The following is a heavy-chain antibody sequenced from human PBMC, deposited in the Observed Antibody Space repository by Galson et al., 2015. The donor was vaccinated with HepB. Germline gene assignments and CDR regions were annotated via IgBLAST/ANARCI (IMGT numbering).Heavy chain of an antibody. CDR3: ARDQTSYYGLN. Sequence: SLRLSCAASGFTFSSYSMNWVRQAPGKGLEWVSSISSSSSYIYYADSVKGRFTISRDNAKNSLYLQMNSLRAEDTAVYYCARDQTSYYGLNWGQGTLVTVSS. D-gene: IGHD1-26*01. CDR1: GFTFSSYS. J-gene: IGHJ4*02. V-gene: IGHV3-21*01. CDR2: ISSSSSYI.